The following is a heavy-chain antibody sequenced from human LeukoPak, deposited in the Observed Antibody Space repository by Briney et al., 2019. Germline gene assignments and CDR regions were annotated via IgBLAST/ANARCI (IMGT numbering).Heavy chain of an antibody. J-gene: IGHJ4*02. CDR2: ISYDGSNK. Sequence: PGGSLRLSCAASGFTFSSYAMHWVRQAPGKGLEWVAVISYDGSNKYYADSVKGRFTISRDNSKNTLYLQMNSLRAEDTAVYYCARGAHSGSYYGSLDYWGQGTLVTVSS. CDR1: GFTFSSYA. D-gene: IGHD1-26*01. CDR3: ARGAHSGSYYGSLDY. V-gene: IGHV3-30*04.